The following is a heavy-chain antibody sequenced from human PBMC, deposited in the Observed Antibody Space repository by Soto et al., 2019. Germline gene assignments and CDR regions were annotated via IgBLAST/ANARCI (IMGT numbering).Heavy chain of an antibody. CDR2: VYYTGST. CDR3: AREGDLLGYCSGGSCPVAGSWFDP. V-gene: IGHV4-61*01. Sequence: PSETLSLTCTVSGGSVSNSSHYWTWIRQPPGKGLEWIGYVYYTGSTNYNPSLHSRVTISVDTSKNQFSLTLSSVTAADTAVSYCAREGDLLGYCSGGSCPVAGSWFDPWGQGTLVTVSS. CDR1: GGSVSNSSHY. J-gene: IGHJ5*02. D-gene: IGHD2-15*01.